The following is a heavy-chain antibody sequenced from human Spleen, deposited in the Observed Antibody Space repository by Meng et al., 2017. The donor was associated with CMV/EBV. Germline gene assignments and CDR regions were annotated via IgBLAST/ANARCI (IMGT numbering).Heavy chain of an antibody. V-gene: IGHV3-30*04. CDR3: ARVALYTGSHNDY. J-gene: IGHJ4*02. Sequence: GGSLRLSCAASGFTFSSYAMHWVRQAPGKGLEWVAVISYDGSNKYYADSVKGRFTISRDNAKNTLNLQMNSLRGEDTAVYYCARVALYTGSHNDYWGQGTLVTVSS. D-gene: IGHD1-26*01. CDR1: GFTFSSYA. CDR2: ISYDGSNK.